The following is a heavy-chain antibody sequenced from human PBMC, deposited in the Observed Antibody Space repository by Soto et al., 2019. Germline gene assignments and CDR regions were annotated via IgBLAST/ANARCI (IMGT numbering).Heavy chain of an antibody. V-gene: IGHV3-7*01. CDR2: IKQDGSEK. CDR1: GLTFSRYW. Sequence: EVQLVESGGGLVQPGGSLRLSCEASGLTFSRYWMSWVRQAPGKGLEWVANIKQDGSEKYYVDSVKGRFTISRDNAKNSLYLQMNSLRAEDTAVDRCATDGYYDGFDVWGQGTTVTVSS. J-gene: IGHJ6*02. CDR3: ATDGYYDGFDV.